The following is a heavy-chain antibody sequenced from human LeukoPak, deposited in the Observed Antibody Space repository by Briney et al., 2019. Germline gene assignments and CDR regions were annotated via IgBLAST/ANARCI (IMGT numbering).Heavy chain of an antibody. Sequence: SGPTLVNPTQTLTLTCTFSGFSLSTSGMCVSWIRQPPAKALEWLARIDWDDDKYYSTSLKTRLTISKDTSKNQVVLTMTNMDPVDTATYYCARGYSTVYYYYMDVWGKGTTVTVSS. CDR1: GFSLSTSGMC. V-gene: IGHV2-70*11. J-gene: IGHJ6*03. D-gene: IGHD6-13*01. CDR3: ARGYSTVYYYYMDV. CDR2: IDWDDDK.